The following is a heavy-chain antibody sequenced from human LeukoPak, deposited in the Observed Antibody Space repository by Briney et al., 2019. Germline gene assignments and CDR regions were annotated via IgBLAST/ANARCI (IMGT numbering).Heavy chain of an antibody. V-gene: IGHV3-7*01. Sequence: GGSLRLCCAASTFTFSNYWMNWVRQAPGKGLEWVATIKHDGSEKHYVDSVEGRFTISRDNAMNSLYLRMNSLRAEDTAVYYWARDRGLSGYDLCDYWGQGTLVTVSS. D-gene: IGHD5-12*01. CDR3: ARDRGLSGYDLCDY. J-gene: IGHJ4*02. CDR1: TFTFSNYW. CDR2: IKHDGSEK.